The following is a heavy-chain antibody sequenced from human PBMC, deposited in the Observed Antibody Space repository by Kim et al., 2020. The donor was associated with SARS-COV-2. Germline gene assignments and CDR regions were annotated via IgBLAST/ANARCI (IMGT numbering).Heavy chain of an antibody. CDR1: GFTFSSYA. CDR2: ISYDGSNK. V-gene: IGHV3-30-3*01. Sequence: GGSLRLSCAASGFTFSSYAMHWVRQAPGKGLEWVAVISYDGSNKYYADSVKGRFTISRDNSKNTLYLQMNSLRAEDTAVYYCAREQQLVGYYFDYWGQGTLVTVSS. CDR3: AREQQLVGYYFDY. J-gene: IGHJ4*02. D-gene: IGHD6-13*01.